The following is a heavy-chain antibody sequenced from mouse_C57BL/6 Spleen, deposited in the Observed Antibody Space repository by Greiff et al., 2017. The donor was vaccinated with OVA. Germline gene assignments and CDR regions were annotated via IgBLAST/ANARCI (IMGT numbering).Heavy chain of an antibody. Sequence: QVQLKQSGPELVKPGASVKISCKASGYAFSSSWMNWVKQRPGKGLEWIGRIYPGDGDTNYNGKFKGKATLTADKSSSTAYMQLSSLTSEDSAVYFCATDYGSFLFAYWGQGTLVTVSA. V-gene: IGHV1-82*01. CDR3: ATDYGSFLFAY. J-gene: IGHJ3*01. CDR1: GYAFSSSW. CDR2: IYPGDGDT. D-gene: IGHD1-1*01.